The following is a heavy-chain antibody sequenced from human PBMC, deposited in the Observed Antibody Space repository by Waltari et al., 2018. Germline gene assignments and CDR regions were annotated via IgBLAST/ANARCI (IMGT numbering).Heavy chain of an antibody. D-gene: IGHD6-19*01. Sequence: QLQLQESGPGLVKPSETLSLTCTVSGGSISSSSYYRGWIRQPQGKGRAWIGSIYYSGSTYYNPSLKSRVTISVDTSKNQFSLKLSSVTAADTAVYYCARGIVATITTTGIAVAGSPNWFDPWGQGTLVTVSS. V-gene: IGHV4-39*01. CDR2: IYYSGST. CDR3: ARGIVATITTTGIAVAGSPNWFDP. J-gene: IGHJ5*02. CDR1: GGSISSSSYY.